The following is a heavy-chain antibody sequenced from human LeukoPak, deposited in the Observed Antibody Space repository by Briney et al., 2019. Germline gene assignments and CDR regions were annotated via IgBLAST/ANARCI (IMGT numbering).Heavy chain of an antibody. J-gene: IGHJ4*02. D-gene: IGHD6-13*01. Sequence: GGSLRLSCAASGFNFRTYGMHWVRQAPGQGLEWVSVIWYDGSKKYYADSVKGRFTISRGNSKNTMYLQMDSLRADDTAVYYCARGSHESAAALDYWGQGTLVSVSS. CDR3: ARGSHESAAALDY. CDR2: IWYDGSKK. CDR1: GFNFRTYG. V-gene: IGHV3-33*01.